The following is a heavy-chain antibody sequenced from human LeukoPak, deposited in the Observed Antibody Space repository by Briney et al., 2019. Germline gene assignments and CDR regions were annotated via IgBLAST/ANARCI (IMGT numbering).Heavy chain of an antibody. CDR2: MNPNSGNT. CDR1: RYAFTSYD. CDR3: ARAEAYCGGDCYSDWFDP. Sequence: GASVKVSCKASRYAFTSYDINWVRQATGQGLEWMGWMNPNSGNTGYAQKFQGRVTITRNTSISTAYMELSSLRSEDTAVYYCARAEAYCGGDCYSDWFDPWGQGTLVTVSS. V-gene: IGHV1-8*03. D-gene: IGHD2-21*01. J-gene: IGHJ5*02.